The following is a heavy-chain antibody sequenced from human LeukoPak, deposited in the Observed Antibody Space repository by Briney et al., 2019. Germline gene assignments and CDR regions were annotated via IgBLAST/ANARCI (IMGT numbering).Heavy chain of an antibody. CDR2: IYHSGST. J-gene: IGHJ4*02. Sequence: SETLSLTCAVSGGSISSSNWWSWVRPPPGKGLEWIGEIYHSGSTNYNPSLKSRVTISLDKSKNQFSLNLSSVTAADTAVYYCARLIAADPQLDCWGQGTLVTVSS. CDR1: GGSISSSNW. D-gene: IGHD6-13*01. V-gene: IGHV4-4*02. CDR3: ARLIAADPQLDC.